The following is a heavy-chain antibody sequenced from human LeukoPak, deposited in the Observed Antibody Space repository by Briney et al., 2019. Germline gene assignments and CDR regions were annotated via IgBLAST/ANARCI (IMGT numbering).Heavy chain of an antibody. CDR2: TYYRSKWYN. CDR1: VDSVSSKSAA. Sequence: SRTLSLTSALSVDSVSSKSAARNWLRQSPSRGLEWLGRTYYRSKWYNEYAVSVKSRITINPDTAKNQFSLKLNSVAPEDTAVYYCARTTGHFDYWGQGTLVTVSS. CDR3: ARTTGHFDY. D-gene: IGHD2-8*02. J-gene: IGHJ4*02. V-gene: IGHV6-1*01.